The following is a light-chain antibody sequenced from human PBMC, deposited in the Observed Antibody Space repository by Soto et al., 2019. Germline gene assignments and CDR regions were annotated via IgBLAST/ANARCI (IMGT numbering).Light chain of an antibody. CDR1: QSISSW. V-gene: IGKV1-5*01. CDR2: DAS. Sequence: DIQITQSPSTLSASVGDRVTITCRASQSISSWLAWYQQKPGKAPKLLIYDASSFESGVPSRFSGSGSGTEFTLTISSLQPDDFATYYCQQYNSYSRTFGQGTKVDI. CDR3: QQYNSYSRT. J-gene: IGKJ1*01.